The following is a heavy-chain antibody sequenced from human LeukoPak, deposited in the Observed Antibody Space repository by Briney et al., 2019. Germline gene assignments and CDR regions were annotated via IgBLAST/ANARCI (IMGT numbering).Heavy chain of an antibody. J-gene: IGHJ3*02. Sequence: GGSLRLSCAASGFTFSSYAMSWVRQAPGKGLEWVSVISGSGGSTYYADSVKGRFTISRDNSKNTLYLQMYSLRAEDRAVYYCAKGWQQLVNDAFDIWGQGTMVTVSS. D-gene: IGHD6-13*01. CDR1: GFTFSSYA. CDR3: AKGWQQLVNDAFDI. CDR2: ISGSGGST. V-gene: IGHV3-23*01.